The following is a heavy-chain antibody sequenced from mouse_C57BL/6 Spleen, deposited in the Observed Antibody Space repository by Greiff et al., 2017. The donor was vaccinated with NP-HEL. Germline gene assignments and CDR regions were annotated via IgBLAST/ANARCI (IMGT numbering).Heavy chain of an antibody. CDR2: IRSKSNNYAT. D-gene: IGHD4-1*01. Sequence: EVQVVESGGGLVQPKGSLKLSCAASGFSFNTYAMNWVRQAPGKGLEWVARIRSKSNNYATYYADSVKDRFTISRDDSESMLYLQMNNLKTEDTAMYYCVRHGKTGATGSFAYWGQGTLVTVSA. CDR1: GFSFNTYA. V-gene: IGHV10-1*01. CDR3: VRHGKTGATGSFAY. J-gene: IGHJ3*01.